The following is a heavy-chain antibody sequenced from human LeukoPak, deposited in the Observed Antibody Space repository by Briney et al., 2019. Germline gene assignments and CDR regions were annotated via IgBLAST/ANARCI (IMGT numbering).Heavy chain of an antibody. D-gene: IGHD6-13*01. CDR1: GYXFIGYY. V-gene: IGHV1-2*02. CDR3: VRDLAAAIGDY. J-gene: IGHJ4*02. Sequence: ASVKVSCKGSGYXFIGYYIHWVRQATGQGLEWMGWINPNTGDTNYAQKFQGRVTMTRETPMSTAYMDLSRLRSDDTAVYYCVRDLAAAIGDYWGQGTLVTVSS. CDR2: INPNTGDT.